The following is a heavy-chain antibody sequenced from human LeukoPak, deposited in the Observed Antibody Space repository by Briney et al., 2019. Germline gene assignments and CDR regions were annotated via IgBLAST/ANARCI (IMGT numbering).Heavy chain of an antibody. J-gene: IGHJ5*01. Sequence: SETLSLTCTVSGGSISSHYWAWIRQPPGKGLEWIGYISYTGSTNYNPSLKSRVTISVDTSKYQFSLKLRSVTAADTAVYYCAREGYSSNWYDYWGQGTLVTVSS. V-gene: IGHV4-59*11. CDR3: AREGYSSNWYDY. D-gene: IGHD6-13*01. CDR1: GGSISSHY. CDR2: ISYTGST.